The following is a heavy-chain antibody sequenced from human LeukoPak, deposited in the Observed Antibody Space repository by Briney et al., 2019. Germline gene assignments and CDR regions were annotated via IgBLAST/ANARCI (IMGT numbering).Heavy chain of an antibody. V-gene: IGHV1-2*02. CDR3: ARDGNPDYSGNLFDY. D-gene: IGHD4-23*01. Sequence: ASVTVSCKASGYTFTDYYIHWVRQAPGQGLEWMGWINTNNGGTKHAQKFQGSVSLTRDTSISTAFIHLRRLRSEDTAVYYCARDGNPDYSGNLFDYWGQGTLVTVSS. CDR1: GYTFTDYY. J-gene: IGHJ4*02. CDR2: INTNNGGT.